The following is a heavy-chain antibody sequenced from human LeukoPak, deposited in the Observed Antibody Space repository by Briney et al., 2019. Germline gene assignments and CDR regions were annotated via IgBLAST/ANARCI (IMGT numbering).Heavy chain of an antibody. CDR3: TRLLSQLLSDY. V-gene: IGHV3-21*01. CDR2: INSETSSA. J-gene: IGHJ4*02. CDR1: GFTFSTYD. D-gene: IGHD2-2*01. Sequence: PGGSLRLSCAASGFTFSTYDMIWVRQAPGKGLEWVSTINSETSSAFYADSVKGRFTISRDNANNSLYLQMNSLRAEDTAIYYCTRLLSQLLSDYWGQGTLVTVSS.